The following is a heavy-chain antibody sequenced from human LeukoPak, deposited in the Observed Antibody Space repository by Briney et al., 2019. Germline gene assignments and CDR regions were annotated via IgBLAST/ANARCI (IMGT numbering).Heavy chain of an antibody. D-gene: IGHD3-10*01. V-gene: IGHV1-69*05. CDR2: IIPIFGTA. CDR1: GGTFSSYA. J-gene: IGHJ6*03. Sequence: SVKVSCKASGGTFSSYAISWVRQAPGQGLEWMGGIIPIFGTANYAQKFQGRVTITTDESTSTAYMELSSLRSEDTAVNYCAGMVRGVSYYYYYYMDVWGKGTTVTVSS. CDR3: AGMVRGVSYYYYYYMDV.